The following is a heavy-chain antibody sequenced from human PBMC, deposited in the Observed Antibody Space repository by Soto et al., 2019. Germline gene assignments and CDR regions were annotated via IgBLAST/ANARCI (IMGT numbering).Heavy chain of an antibody. J-gene: IGHJ6*02. CDR2: ISANNGNT. CDR1: GYTFPNYG. V-gene: IGHV1-18*01. CDR3: ARLKLLVFMDV. D-gene: IGHD6-13*01. Sequence: QVQLVQSGAEVRKPGASVKVSCKASGYTFPNYGIIWVRQAPGQGLEWMAWISANNGNTKYAQKFQDRVIMTTDTSTTTAYMELRSLRSDDTAVYYCARLKLLVFMDVWGQGTTVTVSS.